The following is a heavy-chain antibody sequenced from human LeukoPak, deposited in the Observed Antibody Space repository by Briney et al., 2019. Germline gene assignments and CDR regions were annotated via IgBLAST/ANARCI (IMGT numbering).Heavy chain of an antibody. V-gene: IGHV4-39*01. D-gene: IGHD3-22*01. J-gene: IGHJ4*02. CDR2: IYYSGIT. Sequence: SETLSLTCTVSGGSPSSSNYYWGWIRQPPGKGLEWIGSIYYSGITNYNPSVKSRVTLSLDTSKNQLSLRLNSATAADTAAYFCARLSHYSDSSGYYLGSYYFDFWGQGTLVTVSS. CDR3: ARLSHYSDSSGYYLGSYYFDF. CDR1: GGSPSSSNYY.